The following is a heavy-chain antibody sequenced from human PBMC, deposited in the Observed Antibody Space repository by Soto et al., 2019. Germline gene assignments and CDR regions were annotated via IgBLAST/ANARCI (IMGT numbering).Heavy chain of an antibody. CDR3: AKDLVVVASYYYYGMDV. J-gene: IGHJ6*02. CDR2: ISYDGSNK. CDR1: GCTFSSYG. V-gene: IGHV3-30*18. D-gene: IGHD2-15*01. Sequence: GGSLRLSCAASGCTFSSYGMHWVRQAPGKGLEWVAVISYDGSNKYYADSVKGRFTISRDNSKNTLYLQMNSLRAEDTAVYYCAKDLVVVASYYYYGMDVWGQGTTVTVSS.